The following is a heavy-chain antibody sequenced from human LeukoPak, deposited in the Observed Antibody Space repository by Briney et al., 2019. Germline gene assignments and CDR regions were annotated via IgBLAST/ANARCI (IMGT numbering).Heavy chain of an antibody. CDR2: IRSKAYGGTT. CDR1: GFTFGDYA. Sequence: PGGSLRLSCTASGFTFGDYAMSWVRQAPGKGLEWVGFIRSKAYGGTTEYAASVKGRFTISRDDSKSIAYLQMNSLKTEDTAVYYCTRDERWLQLYWGQGTLVTVSS. V-gene: IGHV3-49*04. J-gene: IGHJ4*02. D-gene: IGHD5-12*01. CDR3: TRDERWLQLY.